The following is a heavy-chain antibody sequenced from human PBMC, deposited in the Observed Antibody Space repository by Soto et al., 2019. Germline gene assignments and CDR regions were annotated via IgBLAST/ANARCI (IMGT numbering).Heavy chain of an antibody. CDR3: VKGYWKGDV. V-gene: IGHV3-23*01. CDR1: GFTFSTYA. D-gene: IGHD1-1*01. J-gene: IGHJ6*02. Sequence: EVQLLESGGGLVQPGGSLRLSCAASGFTFSTYAMNWVRQAPGKGPEWVSAISGSGCSIHYADSVKGRFTISRDNSKNTLYLQMNSLRDDDTAVYHCVKGYWKGDVWGQGTTVTVSS. CDR2: ISGSGCSI.